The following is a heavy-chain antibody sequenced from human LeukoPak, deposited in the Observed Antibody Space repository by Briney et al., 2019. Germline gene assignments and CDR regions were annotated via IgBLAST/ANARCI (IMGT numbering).Heavy chain of an antibody. V-gene: IGHV4-39*01. D-gene: IGHD6-19*01. Sequence: KLSETLSLTCTVSGGSISSSSYYWGWIRQPPGKGLEWIGSIYYSGSTYYNASLKSRVTISVDTSKNQFSLRLNSVTAADTAVYYCARQTSRPYSSGYDSWGQGILVTVSS. CDR2: IYYSGST. CDR1: GGSISSSSYY. J-gene: IGHJ4*02. CDR3: ARQTSRPYSSGYDS.